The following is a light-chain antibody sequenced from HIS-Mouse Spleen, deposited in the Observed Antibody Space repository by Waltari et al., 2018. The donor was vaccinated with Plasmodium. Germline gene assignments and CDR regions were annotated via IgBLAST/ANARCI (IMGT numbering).Light chain of an antibody. V-gene: IGKV1-39*01. CDR3: QQSYSTWT. CDR2: AAS. CDR1: QSIRSY. J-gene: IGKJ1*01. Sequence: IKITQSPSSLSAAVGDRVTITCRASQSIRSYLNWYQQKPGKAPKLLIYAASSLQSGVPSRFSGTGSGTDFTLTISSLQPEDFATYFCQQSYSTWTFGQGTKVEIK.